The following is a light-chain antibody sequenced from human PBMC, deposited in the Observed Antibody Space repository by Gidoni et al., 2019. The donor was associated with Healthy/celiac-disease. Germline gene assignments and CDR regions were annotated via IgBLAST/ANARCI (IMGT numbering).Light chain of an antibody. CDR2: AAS. CDR1: QSITGY. J-gene: IGKJ1*01. V-gene: IGKV1-39*01. CDR3: QQSYSTPWT. Sequence: DIQMTQSPSSLSASVGDRVTISCRASQSITGYFNWYQQKPGKAPKLLIYAASSLQSGVPSRFSGSGSGTDFTLTIRSLQPEDFATYYCQQSYSTPWTFGQGTKVEVK.